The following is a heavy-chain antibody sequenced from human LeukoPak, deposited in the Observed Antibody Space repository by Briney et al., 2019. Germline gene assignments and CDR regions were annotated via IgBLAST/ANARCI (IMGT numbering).Heavy chain of an antibody. Sequence: PGRSLRLSCAASGFTFDDYAMHWVRQAPGKGLEWVSGISWNSGSIGYADSVKGRFTISRDNAKNSLYLQMNSLRAEDTAVYYCASEPYGSGSYDHHFDYWGQGTLVTVSS. D-gene: IGHD3-10*01. CDR1: GFTFDDYA. J-gene: IGHJ4*02. V-gene: IGHV3-9*01. CDR2: ISWNSGSI. CDR3: ASEPYGSGSYDHHFDY.